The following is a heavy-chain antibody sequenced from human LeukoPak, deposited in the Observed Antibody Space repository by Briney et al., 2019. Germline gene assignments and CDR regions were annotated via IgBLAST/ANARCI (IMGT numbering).Heavy chain of an antibody. CDR2: IIPIFGTA. Sequence: GSTVKVSCKASGGTFSSYAISWVRQAPGQGLEWMGGIIPIFGTANYAQKFQGRVTMTEDTSTDTAYMELSSLRSEDTAVYYCATWGGGGGYYYYYMDVWGKGTTVTVSS. CDR3: ATWGGGGGYYYYYMDV. D-gene: IGHD3-16*01. J-gene: IGHJ6*03. CDR1: GGTFSSYA. V-gene: IGHV1-69*06.